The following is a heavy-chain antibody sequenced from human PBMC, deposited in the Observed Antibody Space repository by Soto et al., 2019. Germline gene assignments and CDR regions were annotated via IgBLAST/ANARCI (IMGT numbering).Heavy chain of an antibody. J-gene: IGHJ4*02. D-gene: IGHD2-21*01. CDR2: ISGGASDK. CDR1: GFMFSAYW. V-gene: IGHV3-7*01. CDR3: VIEDWHRFDS. Sequence: EVQLVESGGRLVQPGGSLRLSCAASGFMFSAYWMSWVRQDPGKGLEWVATISGGASDKFYVDSVKGRFTISRDDSKNTLYLVSNCLRHEDTSVSYCVIEDWHRFDSLGQGTLVTVSS.